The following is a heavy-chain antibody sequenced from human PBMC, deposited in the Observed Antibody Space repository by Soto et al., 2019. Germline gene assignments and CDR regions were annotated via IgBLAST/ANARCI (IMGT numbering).Heavy chain of an antibody. CDR3: ARHSTYGYNDY. J-gene: IGHJ4*02. Sequence: GESLTISCEGSGYSFTNYWIIWVLQMPGKGLEWMGRIDPSDSYTNYSPSFQGHVTISADKSISTAYLQWSSLKASDTAMYYCARHSTYGYNDYWGQGTLVTVSS. CDR1: GYSFTNYW. D-gene: IGHD5-12*01. V-gene: IGHV5-10-1*01. CDR2: IDPSDSYT.